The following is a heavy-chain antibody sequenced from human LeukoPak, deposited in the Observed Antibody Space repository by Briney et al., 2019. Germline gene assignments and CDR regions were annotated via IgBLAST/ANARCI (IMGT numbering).Heavy chain of an antibody. Sequence: KPSETLSLTCAVYGGSFSGYCWSWIRQPPGKGLEWIGEINHSGSTNYNPSLKSRVTISVDTSKNQFSLKLSSVTAADTAVYYCARVKHYIWGSYRYVWFDPWGQGTLVTVSS. CDR2: INHSGST. D-gene: IGHD3-16*02. CDR1: GGSFSGYC. CDR3: ARVKHYIWGSYRYVWFDP. J-gene: IGHJ5*02. V-gene: IGHV4-34*01.